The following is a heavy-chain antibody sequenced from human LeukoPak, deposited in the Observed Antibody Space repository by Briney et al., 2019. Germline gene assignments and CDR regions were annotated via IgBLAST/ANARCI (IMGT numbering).Heavy chain of an antibody. Sequence: GGSLRLSCAASGFTFSSYGMHWVRQAPGKGLEWVAVIWYDGSNKYYADSVKGRFTIPRDNSKNTLYLQMNSLRAEDTAVYYCARTRDGYNYDAFDIWGQGTMVTVSS. CDR1: GFTFSSYG. V-gene: IGHV3-33*01. CDR3: ARTRDGYNYDAFDI. CDR2: IWYDGSNK. D-gene: IGHD5-24*01. J-gene: IGHJ3*02.